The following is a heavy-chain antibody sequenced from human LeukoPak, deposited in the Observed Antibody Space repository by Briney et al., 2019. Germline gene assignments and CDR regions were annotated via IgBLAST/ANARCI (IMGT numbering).Heavy chain of an antibody. D-gene: IGHD1-26*01. J-gene: IGHJ4*02. CDR3: LRGGVGAPTPHGY. V-gene: IGHV7-4-1*02. Sequence: ASAKVSCKASGYTFTRYAMNWVRQAPGQGRECMGWINTNTGNRTYAPSLTGRFVFPFHTSVRTAYLQISSLKYAPTARYYFLRGGVGAPTPHGYWGQKTLVTVSS. CDR2: INTNTGNR. CDR1: GYTFTRYA.